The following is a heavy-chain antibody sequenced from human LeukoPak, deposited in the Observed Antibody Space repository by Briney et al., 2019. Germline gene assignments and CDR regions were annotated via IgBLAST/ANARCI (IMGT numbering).Heavy chain of an antibody. J-gene: IGHJ3*02. D-gene: IGHD1-26*01. CDR2: INHSGST. Sequence: TSETLSLTCAVYGGSFSGYYWSWIRQPPGKGLEWIGEINHSGSTNYNPSLKSRVTISVDTSKNQFSLKLSSVTAADTAVYYCARDLVLVGAGYAFDIWGQGTMVTVSS. V-gene: IGHV4-34*01. CDR3: ARDLVLVGAGYAFDI. CDR1: GGSFSGYY.